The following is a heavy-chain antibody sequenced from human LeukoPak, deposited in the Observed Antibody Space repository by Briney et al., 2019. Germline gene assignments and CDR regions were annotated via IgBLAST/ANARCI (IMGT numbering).Heavy chain of an antibody. Sequence: ASVKVSCKASGYTFTGCYMHWVRQAPGQGLEWMGWINPNSGGTNYAQKFQGRVTMTRDTFISTAYMELSRLRSDDTAVYCCARDRTRFLEWLLSPDAFDIWDQGTMVTVSS. CDR2: INPNSGGT. V-gene: IGHV1-2*02. CDR1: GYTFTGCY. D-gene: IGHD3-3*01. CDR3: ARDRTRFLEWLLSPDAFDI. J-gene: IGHJ3*02.